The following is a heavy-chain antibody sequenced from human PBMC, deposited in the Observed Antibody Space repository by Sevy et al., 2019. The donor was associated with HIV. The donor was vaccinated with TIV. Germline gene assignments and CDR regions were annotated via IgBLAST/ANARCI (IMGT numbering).Heavy chain of an antibody. V-gene: IGHV5-51*01. CDR3: ARRPQLERRDDAFDI. CDR1: GYSFTSYW. J-gene: IGHJ3*02. CDR2: IYPGDSDT. Sequence: GESLKISCKGSGYSFTSYWIGWVRQMPGKGLEWMGIIYPGDSDTRYSPSFQGQVTISADNAISTADLQWSSLKASDKAMYYCARRPQLERRDDAFDIWGQGTMVTVSS. D-gene: IGHD1-1*01.